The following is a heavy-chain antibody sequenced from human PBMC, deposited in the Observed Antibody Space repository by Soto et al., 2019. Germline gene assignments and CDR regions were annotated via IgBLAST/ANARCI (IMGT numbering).Heavy chain of an antibody. Sequence: SETLSLTCTVSGGSISSSSYYWGWIRQPPGKGLEWIGSIYYSGSTYYNPSLKSRVTISVDTSKNQFSLKLSSVTAADTAVYYCAPGVVAATSGAEYFQHWGQGTLVTVSS. V-gene: IGHV4-39*01. D-gene: IGHD2-15*01. CDR3: APGVVAATSGAEYFQH. CDR1: GGSISSSSYY. CDR2: IYYSGST. J-gene: IGHJ1*01.